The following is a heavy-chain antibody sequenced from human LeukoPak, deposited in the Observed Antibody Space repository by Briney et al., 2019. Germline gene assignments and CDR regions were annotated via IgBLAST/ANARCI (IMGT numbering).Heavy chain of an antibody. CDR2: IKQDGSEK. CDR3: ARDIYGMDV. J-gene: IGHJ6*04. Sequence: GGSLRLSCAASGFTFSGYWMSWVRQAPGKGLEWVANIKQDGSEKYYVDSVKGRFTISRDNAKNSLYLQMNSLRAEDTAVYYCARDIYGMDVWGKGTTVTVSS. CDR1: GFTFSGYW. V-gene: IGHV3-7*03.